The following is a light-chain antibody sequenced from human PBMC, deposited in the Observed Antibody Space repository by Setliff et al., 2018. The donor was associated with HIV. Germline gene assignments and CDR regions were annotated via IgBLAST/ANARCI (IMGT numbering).Light chain of an antibody. CDR1: NSDVGGYNY. V-gene: IGLV2-11*01. Sequence: QSVLTQPRSVSGSPGQSVTISCTGTNSDVGGYNYVSWYQQHPGKAPKLMIYDVSKRPSEVPDRFSGSKSDNTASLTVSGLQAEDEADYYCSSYAGSDKLLFGGGTKVTVL. J-gene: IGLJ2*01. CDR3: SSYAGSDKLL. CDR2: DVS.